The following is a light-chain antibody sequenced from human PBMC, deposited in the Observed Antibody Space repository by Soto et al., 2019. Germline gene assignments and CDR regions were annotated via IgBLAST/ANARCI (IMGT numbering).Light chain of an antibody. V-gene: IGKV1-5*03. Sequence: DIQMTQSPSTLSASVGDRVTITCRASQAVSTWLAWFQQKPGKAPNLLIYGVSSVESGVPSRFSGSGSGTEFTLTINNLQPDDFATYYCQQYAESSWTFGQGTKVE. J-gene: IGKJ1*01. CDR1: QAVSTW. CDR2: GVS. CDR3: QQYAESSWT.